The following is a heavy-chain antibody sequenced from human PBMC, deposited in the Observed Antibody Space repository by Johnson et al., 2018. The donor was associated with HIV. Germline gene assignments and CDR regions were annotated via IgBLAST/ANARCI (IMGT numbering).Heavy chain of an antibody. CDR3: DRDLVSWGATTGGPFDI. D-gene: IGHD1-26*01. CDR1: AFTFSRYA. V-gene: IGHV3-30-3*01. Sequence: QVQLVESGGGVVQPGRSLRLSCAASAFTFSRYAMHWVRQAPGKGLEWVAVISYDGSNKYYADSVKGRFTISRDNSKNTLYLQMNSLRAEDTAVYYCDRDLVSWGATTGGPFDIWGQGTMVTVSS. J-gene: IGHJ3*02. CDR2: ISYDGSNK.